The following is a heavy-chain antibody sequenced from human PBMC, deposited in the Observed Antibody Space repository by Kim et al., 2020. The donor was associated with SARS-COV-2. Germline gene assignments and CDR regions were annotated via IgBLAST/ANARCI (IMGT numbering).Heavy chain of an antibody. D-gene: IGHD2-8*02. CDR1: GYTFTNYT. J-gene: IGHJ4*01. Sequence: ASVKVSCKASGYTFTNYTIHWVRQAPGQRLEWMGWINTANGNIRYSQNFQGRVTITRDTTARTAYIELSSLTSEDTAVFYCARDCGADCTGDRGGFYFDYWGQGNLVTVPS. CDR3: ARDCGADCTGDRGGFYFDY. V-gene: IGHV1-3*04. CDR2: INTANGNI.